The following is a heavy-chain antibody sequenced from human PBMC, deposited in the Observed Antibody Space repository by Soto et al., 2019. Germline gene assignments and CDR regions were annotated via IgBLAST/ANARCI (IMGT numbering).Heavy chain of an antibody. V-gene: IGHV4-30-2*01. J-gene: IGHJ3*02. Sequence: TLSLTSAVSGGSISSGGYSWSCIRQPPGKGLEWIGYIYHSGSTYYNPSLKSRVTISVDRSKNQFSLKLSSVTAADTAVYYCARTPDIWGQGTMVTVSS. CDR1: GGSISSGGYS. CDR2: IYHSGST. CDR3: ARTPDI.